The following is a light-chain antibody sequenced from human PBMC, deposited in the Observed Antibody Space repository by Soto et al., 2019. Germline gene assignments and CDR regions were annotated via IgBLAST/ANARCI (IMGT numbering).Light chain of an antibody. Sequence: QSALTQPPSASGSPGQSVTISCIGTSSDVGGYNYVSWYQQHPGKAPKLMIHEVSKRPSGVPDRFSGSKSGNTASLTVSGLQAEDEADYYCSSYAGSNNLLFGGGTKLTVL. CDR1: SSDVGGYNY. CDR2: EVS. J-gene: IGLJ2*01. CDR3: SSYAGSNNLL. V-gene: IGLV2-8*01.